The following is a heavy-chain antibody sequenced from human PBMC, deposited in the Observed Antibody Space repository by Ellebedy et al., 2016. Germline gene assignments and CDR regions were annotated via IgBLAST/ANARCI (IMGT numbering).Heavy chain of an antibody. Sequence: SETLSLXCTVSGGSISSSSYYWGWIRQPPGKGLEWIGSIYYSGSTYYNPSLKSRVTISVDTSKNQFSLKLSSVTAADTAVYYCARDLGAPAFDIWGQGTMVTVSS. D-gene: IGHD3-16*01. CDR2: IYYSGST. CDR1: GGSISSSSYY. CDR3: ARDLGAPAFDI. J-gene: IGHJ3*02. V-gene: IGHV4-39*07.